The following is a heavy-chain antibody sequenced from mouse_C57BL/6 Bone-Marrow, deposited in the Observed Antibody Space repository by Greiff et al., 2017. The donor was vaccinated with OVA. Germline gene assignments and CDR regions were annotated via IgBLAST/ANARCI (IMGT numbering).Heavy chain of an antibody. J-gene: IGHJ1*03. CDR2: IYPGSGST. Sequence: QVQLQQPGAELVKPGASVKMSCKASGYTFTSYWITWVKQRPGQGLEWIGDIYPGSGSTNYNEKFKSKATLTVDTSSCTAYMQLSSLTSEDSAVDYCARFGGNYGYFDVWGTGTTVTVSS. CDR3: ARFGGNYGYFDV. D-gene: IGHD2-1*01. CDR1: GYTFTSYW. V-gene: IGHV1-55*01.